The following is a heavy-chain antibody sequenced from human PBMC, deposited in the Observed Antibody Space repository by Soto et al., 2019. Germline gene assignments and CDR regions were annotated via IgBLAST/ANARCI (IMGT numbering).Heavy chain of an antibody. CDR3: ERGVSYYHTGCGFAGTMDV. D-gene: IGHD3-10*01. V-gene: IGHV1-18*04. CDR1: GYIFTGYG. J-gene: IGHJ6*02. CDR2: ISPYNGHT. Sequence: ASVKVSCKASGYIFTGYGISWVRQAPGQGLEWMGWISPYNGHTEFAQRLQGRLTLTTDTYTSTAFMELSNLRSDDTAGYYCERGVSYYHTGCGFAGTMDVWGQGTRVTVSS.